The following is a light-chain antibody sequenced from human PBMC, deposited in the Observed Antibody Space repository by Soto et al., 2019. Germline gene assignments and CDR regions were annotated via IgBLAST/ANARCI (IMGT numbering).Light chain of an antibody. CDR2: AAS. J-gene: IGKJ1*01. CDR3: QQSYRTPRT. CDR1: QSISSS. V-gene: IGKV1-39*01. Sequence: DIQMTQSPSSLSASVGDRVTITCRASQSISSSINWYQQKPGKAPKLLIYAASSLQTGVPSRFSGSGSGTDFTLTISSLQPEDFATYYCQQSYRTPRTFGQGTKVEI.